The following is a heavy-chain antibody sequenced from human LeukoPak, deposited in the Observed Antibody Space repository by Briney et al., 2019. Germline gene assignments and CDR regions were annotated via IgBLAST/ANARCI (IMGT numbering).Heavy chain of an antibody. J-gene: IGHJ4*02. Sequence: SGGSLRLSCVVSGYSFSTNLMTWVRQAPGKGLEWVATILPAGKESYRVESVKGRFTVSRDNAKNLLFLQMNSLRDDDKAVYYCMSAHGYWGQGTLVTVSS. CDR2: ILPAGKES. CDR3: MSAHGY. V-gene: IGHV3-7*01. D-gene: IGHD2-2*03. CDR1: GYSFSTNL.